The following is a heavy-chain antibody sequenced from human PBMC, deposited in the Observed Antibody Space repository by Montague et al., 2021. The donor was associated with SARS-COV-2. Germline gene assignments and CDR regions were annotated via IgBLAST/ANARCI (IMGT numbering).Heavy chain of an antibody. CDR2: VTTSGTT. J-gene: IGHJ4*02. CDR1: GGSITGVS. Sequence: SETLSLTCAVSGGSITGVSWSWVRQPAGKGLEWIGRVTTSGTTNXSPSLRSRVTMSVDTSKNQFSLNLNSVTAADTAIYYCARTPTRPLSLDSWGQGTLVTVSS. CDR3: ARTPTRPLSLDS. V-gene: IGHV4-4*07. D-gene: IGHD6-6*01.